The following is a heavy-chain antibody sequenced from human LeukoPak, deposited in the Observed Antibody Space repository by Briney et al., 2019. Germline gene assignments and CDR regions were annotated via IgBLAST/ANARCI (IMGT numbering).Heavy chain of an antibody. D-gene: IGHD3-10*01. J-gene: IGHJ4*02. CDR3: AKDPKLRTTNYYGSGSYYSYY. CDR2: IRYDGSNK. V-gene: IGHV3-30*02. CDR1: GFTFSSYG. Sequence: PGGSLRLSCAASGFTFSSYGMHWVRQAPGKGLEWVAFIRYDGSNKYYADSVKGRFTISRDNSKNTLYLQMNSLRAEDTAVYYCAKDPKLRTTNYYGSGSYYSYYWGQGTPVTVSS.